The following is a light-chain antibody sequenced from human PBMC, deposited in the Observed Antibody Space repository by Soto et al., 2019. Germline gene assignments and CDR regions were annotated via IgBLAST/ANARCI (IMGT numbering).Light chain of an antibody. CDR1: LTVTNNY. V-gene: IGKV3D-20*02. Sequence: EIVLTHSPDTLSLSPGERATLSCRASLTVTNNYLAWYQQKAGQAPRLVIYDASTRATGIPDRFSASGSGTDFTLTISRLEPEDFATYYCQQSFRTPFTFGPGNKLDIK. CDR3: QQSFRTPFT. J-gene: IGKJ3*01. CDR2: DAS.